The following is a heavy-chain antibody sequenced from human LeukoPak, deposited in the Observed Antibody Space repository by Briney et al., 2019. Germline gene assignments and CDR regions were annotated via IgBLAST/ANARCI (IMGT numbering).Heavy chain of an antibody. D-gene: IGHD1-1*01. CDR2: INPNSGGT. V-gene: IGHV1-2*04. CDR1: GYTFTGYY. Sequence: ASVKVSCKASGYTFTGYYMHWVRQAPGQGREWMGWINPNSGGTNYAQKFQGWVTMTRDTSISTAYMELSRLRSDDTAVYYCARGLERLTTYDYWGQGTLVTVSS. J-gene: IGHJ4*02. CDR3: ARGLERLTTYDY.